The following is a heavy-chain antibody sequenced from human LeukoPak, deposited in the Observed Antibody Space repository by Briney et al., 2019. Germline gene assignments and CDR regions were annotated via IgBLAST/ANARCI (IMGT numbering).Heavy chain of an antibody. CDR2: INHSGST. CDR3: ARGRTRLAAQRALDY. CDR1: GRSFSGYY. V-gene: IGHV4-34*01. J-gene: IGHJ4*02. Sequence: SETLSLTCAVYGRSFSGYYWSWIRQPPGKGREWIGEINHSGSTNYNPSLKSRVTISVDTSKNQFSLKLSSVTAADTAVYYCARGRTRLAAQRALDYWGQGTLVTVSS. D-gene: IGHD2-15*01.